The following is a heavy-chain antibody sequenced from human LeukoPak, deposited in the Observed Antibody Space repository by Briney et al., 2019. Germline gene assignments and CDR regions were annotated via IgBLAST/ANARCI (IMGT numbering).Heavy chain of an antibody. J-gene: IGHJ4*02. CDR2: FDPEDGET. CDR1: GSTLTELS. CDR3: ATVEMAYCSGGSCSAAFDY. V-gene: IGHV1-24*01. D-gene: IGHD2-15*01. Sequence: ASVKVSCKVSGSTLTELSMHWVRQAPGKGLEWMGGFDPEDGETIYAQKFQGRVTMTEDTSTDTAYMELSSLRSEDTAVYYCATVEMAYCSGGSCSAAFDYWGQGTLVTVSS.